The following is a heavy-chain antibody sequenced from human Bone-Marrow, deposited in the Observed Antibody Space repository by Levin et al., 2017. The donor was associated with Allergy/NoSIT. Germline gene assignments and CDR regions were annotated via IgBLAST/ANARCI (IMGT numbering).Heavy chain of an antibody. CDR1: GFTVSDNY. CDR3: ARGKGKNYYDSSGNFDY. Sequence: SCAASGFTVSDNYITWVRQAPGKGLEWVSVFYSGGTTYSADSVKGRFTISRDSSKNTLYLQMNSLRAEDTAVYYCARGKGKNYYDSSGNFDYWGQGILVTVSS. D-gene: IGHD3-22*01. CDR2: FYSGGTT. J-gene: IGHJ4*02. V-gene: IGHV3-53*01.